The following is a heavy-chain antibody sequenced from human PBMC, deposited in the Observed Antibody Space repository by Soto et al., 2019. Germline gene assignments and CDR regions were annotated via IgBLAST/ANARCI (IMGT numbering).Heavy chain of an antibody. Sequence: GGSLRLSCAASGFTFSSYGMHWVRQAPGKGLEWVAVIWYDGSNKYYADSVKGRFTISRDNSKNTLYLQMNSLRAEDTAVYYCARASPMGATPQYVCGQGTTVTVSS. CDR2: IWYDGSNK. CDR3: ARASPMGATPQYV. J-gene: IGHJ6*02. D-gene: IGHD1-26*01. V-gene: IGHV3-33*01. CDR1: GFTFSSYG.